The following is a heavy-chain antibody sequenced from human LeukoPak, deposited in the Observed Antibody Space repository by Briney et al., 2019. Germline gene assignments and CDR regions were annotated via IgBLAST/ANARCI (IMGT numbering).Heavy chain of an antibody. J-gene: IGHJ4*02. CDR1: GYTFTGYY. V-gene: IGHV1-2*02. CDR2: INPNSGGT. Sequence: ASVKVSCKASGYTFTGYYMYWVRQAPGQGLEWMGWINPNSGGTNYAQKFQGRVTMTRDTSISTAYMELSRLRSDDTAVYYCAREETSSSWGSYFDYWGQGTLVTVSS. D-gene: IGHD6-13*01. CDR3: AREETSSSWGSYFDY.